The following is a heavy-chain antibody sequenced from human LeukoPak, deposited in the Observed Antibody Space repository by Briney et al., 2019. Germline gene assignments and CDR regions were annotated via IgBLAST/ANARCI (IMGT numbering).Heavy chain of an antibody. D-gene: IGHD5-12*01. Sequence: SETLSLTCAVYGGSFSGYYWSWIRQPPGKGLEWIGEINHSGSTNYNPSLKSRVTISVDKSKNQFSLKLSSVTAADTAVYYCARAGLRETYDAFDIWGQGTMVTVSS. V-gene: IGHV4-34*01. CDR2: INHSGST. CDR1: GGSFSGYY. CDR3: ARAGLRETYDAFDI. J-gene: IGHJ3*02.